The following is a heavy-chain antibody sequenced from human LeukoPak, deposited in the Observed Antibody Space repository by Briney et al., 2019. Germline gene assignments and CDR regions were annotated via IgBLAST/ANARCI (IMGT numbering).Heavy chain of an antibody. CDR3: ARDGDSTQFAGYFDY. J-gene: IGHJ4*02. CDR2: IWYDGSNK. Sequence: GGSLRLSCAASGFTFSCYGMHWVRQAPGKGLEWVAVIWYDGSNKYYADSVKGRFTISRDNSKNTLYLQMNSLRAEDTAVYYCARDGDSTQFAGYFDYWGQGTLVTVSS. CDR1: GFTFSCYG. D-gene: IGHD2/OR15-2a*01. V-gene: IGHV3-33*01.